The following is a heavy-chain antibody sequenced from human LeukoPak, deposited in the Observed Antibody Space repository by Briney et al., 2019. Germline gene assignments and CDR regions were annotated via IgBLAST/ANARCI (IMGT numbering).Heavy chain of an antibody. CDR2: IYYSGST. V-gene: IGHV4-31*03. CDR3: ARAGDMVRGVRNWFDP. D-gene: IGHD3-10*01. Sequence: PSQTLSLTCTVSGGSISSGGYSWSWIRQHPGKGLEWIGYIYYSGSTYYNPSLKSRVTISVDTSKNQFSLKLSSVTAADTAVYYCARAGDMVRGVRNWFDPWGQGTLVTVSS. J-gene: IGHJ5*02. CDR1: GGSISSGGYS.